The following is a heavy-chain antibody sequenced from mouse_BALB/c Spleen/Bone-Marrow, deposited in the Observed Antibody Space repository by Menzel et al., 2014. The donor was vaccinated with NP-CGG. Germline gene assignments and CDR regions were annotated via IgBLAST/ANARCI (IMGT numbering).Heavy chain of an antibody. CDR1: GFSLTTYG. CDR3: ARHDNDGYYLAY. D-gene: IGHD2-3*01. CDR2: IWSDGST. J-gene: IGHJ3*01. V-gene: IGHV2-6-1*01. Sequence: VQLQQSGPGLVAPSQSLSITCTISGFSLTTYGVHWVRQPPGKGLEWLVVIWSDGSTTYNSALKPRLSISKDNSKSQVFLKLNSLQTDDTAMYHCARHDNDGYYLAYWGQGTLVTVSA.